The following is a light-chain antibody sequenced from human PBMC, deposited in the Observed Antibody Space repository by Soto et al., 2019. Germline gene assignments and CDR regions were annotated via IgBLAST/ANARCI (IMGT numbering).Light chain of an antibody. CDR1: QSFSSN. J-gene: IGKJ2*01. V-gene: IGKV3-15*01. Sequence: EIGMTHSPATLAVSPGERATLSCRASQSFSSNLAWYQQKPGQAPRLLIYDASTRAAGIPARFSGSGSGTEFTLTIGGLQSEDSAVCHPPSSTNWPHTSRQGT. CDR2: DAS. CDR3: PSSTNWPHT.